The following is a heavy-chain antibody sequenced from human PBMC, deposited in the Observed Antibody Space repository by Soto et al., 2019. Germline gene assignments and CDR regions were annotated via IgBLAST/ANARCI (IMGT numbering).Heavy chain of an antibody. V-gene: IGHV3-66*01. CDR2: FYSGGST. J-gene: IGHJ4*02. D-gene: IGHD6-6*01. CDR1: GFSVSDNY. CDR3: ARGRPADY. Sequence: EVQLVESGGGLAQPGGSLRLSCAASGFSVSDNYMSWVRQAPGKGLEWVSVFYSGGSTFYADSVKGKFTISRDRSKNTLHLQMNSLRVEDTAVYYCARGRPADYWDQGTLVTVSS.